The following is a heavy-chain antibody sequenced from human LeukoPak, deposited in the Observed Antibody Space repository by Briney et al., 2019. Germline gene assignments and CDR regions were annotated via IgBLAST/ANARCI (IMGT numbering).Heavy chain of an antibody. Sequence: GGSLRLSCAASGFTFSSYEMIWVRQAPGKGLECVSYIGGSGRTIYYADPVKGRFTISRDNAKNSLYLQMYSLRAGDTAAYYCASPQTSGYAFGYWGQGTLVTVSS. V-gene: IGHV3-48*03. D-gene: IGHD5-12*01. CDR3: ASPQTSGYAFGY. J-gene: IGHJ4*02. CDR2: IGGSGRTI. CDR1: GFTFSSYE.